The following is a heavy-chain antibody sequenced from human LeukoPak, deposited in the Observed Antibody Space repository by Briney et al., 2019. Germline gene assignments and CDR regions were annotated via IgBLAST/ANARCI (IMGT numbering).Heavy chain of an antibody. CDR1: GFSLTSHG. D-gene: IGHD3-16*01. CDR3: AKDDDWGRYKH. J-gene: IGHJ1*01. CDR2: ISPSGDIT. Sequence: GGTLGLSCAGSGFSLTSHGMNWVRQAPGKGREWVSGISPSGDITYYTDSVRGRFTISRDNFKNTLSLQVNSLRAEDTAMYYCAKDDDWGRYKHWGQGTLVTVSS. V-gene: IGHV3-23*01.